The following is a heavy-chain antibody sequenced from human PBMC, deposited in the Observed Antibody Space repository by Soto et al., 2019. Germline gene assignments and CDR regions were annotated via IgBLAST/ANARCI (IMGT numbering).Heavy chain of an antibody. V-gene: IGHV1-69*06. CDR1: GGTFSSYA. D-gene: IGHD3-22*01. CDR2: IIPIFGTA. J-gene: IGHJ5*02. Sequence: QVQLVQSGAEVKKPGSSVKVSCKASGGTFSSYAISWVRQAHGQGLEWMGGIIPIFGTANYAQKFQGRVTITADKSTSTSYMELSSLSSEDTAVYYCARSRDRSGYASFNWFDPWGQGTLVTVSS. CDR3: ARSRDRSGYASFNWFDP.